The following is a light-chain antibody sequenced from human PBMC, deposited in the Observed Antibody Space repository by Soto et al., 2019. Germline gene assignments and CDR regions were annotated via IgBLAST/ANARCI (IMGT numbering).Light chain of an antibody. CDR1: TSDVGSYNY. J-gene: IGLJ1*01. Sequence: QSALTQPRSVSGSPGQSVTVSCTGTTSDVGSYNYVSWYRQYPGEAPKLLIYDVTERLSGVPDRFSGSKSGNTASLTISGLQPEDEADYYCCSYAGIPLHYGIGTGTKVTVL. CDR2: DVT. V-gene: IGLV2-11*01. CDR3: CSYAGIPLHYG.